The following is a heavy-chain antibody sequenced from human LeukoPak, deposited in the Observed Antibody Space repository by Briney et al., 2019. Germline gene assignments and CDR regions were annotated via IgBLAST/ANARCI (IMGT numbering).Heavy chain of an antibody. CDR1: GFSFSVYS. CDR3: ASYGGFTSATLVDLL. J-gene: IGHJ4*02. D-gene: IGHD4-23*01. Sequence: PGGSLRLSCAASGFSFSVYSMNRVRQAPGKGLEWVSSISSRSYTDYADSVRGRFTISRDNAKNSLFLQMNSLRAEDTAVYYCASYGGFTSATLVDLLWGQGTLVTVSS. V-gene: IGHV3-69-1*01. CDR2: ISSRSYT.